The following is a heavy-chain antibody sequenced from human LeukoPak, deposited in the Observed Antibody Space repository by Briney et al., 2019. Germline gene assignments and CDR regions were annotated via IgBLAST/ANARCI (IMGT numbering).Heavy chain of an antibody. CDR2: ISYDGSNK. CDR3: ARVSGTLGYYFDY. V-gene: IGHV3-30*03. CDR1: GFTFSSYG. Sequence: PGGSLRLSCAASGFTFSSYGMHWVRQAPGKGLEWVAVISYDGSNKYYADSVKGRFTISRDNAKNSLYLQMNSLRAEDTAVYYCARVSGTLGYYFDYWGQGTLVTVSS. J-gene: IGHJ4*02. D-gene: IGHD1-26*01.